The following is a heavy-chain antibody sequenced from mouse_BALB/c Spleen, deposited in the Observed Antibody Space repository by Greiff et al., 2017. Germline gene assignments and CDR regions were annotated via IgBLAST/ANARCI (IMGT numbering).Heavy chain of an antibody. CDR3: AITTVVAKGFAY. CDR2: INPSTGYT. J-gene: IGHJ3*01. D-gene: IGHD1-1*01. CDR1: GYTFTSYW. Sequence: QVQLQQSGAELAKPGASVKMSSKASGYTFTSYWMHWVKQRPGQGLEWIGYINPSTGYTEYNQKFKDKATLTADKSSSTAYMQLSSLTSEDSAVYYCAITTVVAKGFAYWGQGTLVTVSA. V-gene: IGHV1-7*01.